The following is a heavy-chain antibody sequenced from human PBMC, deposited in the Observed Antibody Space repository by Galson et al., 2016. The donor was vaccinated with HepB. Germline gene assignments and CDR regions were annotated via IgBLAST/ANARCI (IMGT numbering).Heavy chain of an antibody. CDR1: GVTFSRYA. J-gene: IGHJ4*02. V-gene: IGHV3-23*01. CDR3: APSSRTGWYYFDS. Sequence: SLRLSCATSGVTFSRYAMTWVRQTPGKGLEWVSSISGSGGTTYYPDSVKGRFIISRDNSKNTVYLQMHSLRGEDAAVYYCAPSSRTGWYYFDSWGQGTLVTVSS. CDR2: ISGSGGTT. D-gene: IGHD6-19*01.